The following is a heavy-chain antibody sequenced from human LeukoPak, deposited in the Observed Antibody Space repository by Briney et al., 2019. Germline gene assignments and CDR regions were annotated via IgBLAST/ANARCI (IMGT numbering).Heavy chain of an antibody. Sequence: ASVKVSCKASGYTFSTFGISWVRQAPGHGLEWMGYISSRSDDINYAQNFEGRLTMTTDTSTSTAYMELVSLTSDDTAVYYCARDWDGRSDCFDPWGQGTLVIVSS. J-gene: IGHJ5*02. CDR2: ISSRSDDI. CDR3: ARDWDGRSDCFDP. V-gene: IGHV1-18*01. D-gene: IGHD1-26*01. CDR1: GYTFSTFG.